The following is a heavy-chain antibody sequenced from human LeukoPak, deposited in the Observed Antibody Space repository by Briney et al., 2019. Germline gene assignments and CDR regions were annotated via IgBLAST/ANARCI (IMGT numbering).Heavy chain of an antibody. V-gene: IGHV3-66*01. Sequence: GGSLRLSCAASGFTASSNYMSWVRQAPGERLGRVSVIYGGVNTVYADSVQGRFTISRDHSKNTLYLQMSSLRAEDTAVYYCAKSPKTGFLFDYWGKGTLVTVSS. J-gene: IGHJ4*02. CDR2: IYGGVNT. CDR1: GFTASSNY. D-gene: IGHD1-1*01. CDR3: AKSPKTGFLFDY.